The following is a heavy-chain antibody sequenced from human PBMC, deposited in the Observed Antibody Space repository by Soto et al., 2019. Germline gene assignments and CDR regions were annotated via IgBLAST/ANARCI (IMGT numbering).Heavy chain of an antibody. CDR3: ARDNLGYSGYDYFDY. CDR1: GFTVSSNY. J-gene: IGHJ4*02. Sequence: GGSLRLSCAASGFTVSSNYMSWVRQAPGKGLEWVSVIYSGGSTYYADSVKGRFTISRDNSKNTLYLQMNSLRAEDTAVYYCARDNLGYSGYDYFDYSGQGTLVTVSS. CDR2: IYSGGST. D-gene: IGHD5-12*01. V-gene: IGHV3-66*01.